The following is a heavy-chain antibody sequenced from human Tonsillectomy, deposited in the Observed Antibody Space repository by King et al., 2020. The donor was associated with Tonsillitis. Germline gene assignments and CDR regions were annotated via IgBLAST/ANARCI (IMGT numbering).Heavy chain of an antibody. D-gene: IGHD4-17*01. CDR3: IRHPVTSVTTGGDYYYYGLDV. V-gene: IGHV3-73*02. J-gene: IGHJ6*02. Sequence: VQLVESGGGLVQPGGSLKLSCAASGFAFSGSVIFWVRQASGKGLEWVGRIRDKANSYATAYAGSVQGGFIISSDDFKNTAYLQMNSLKAEDTAVYYCIRHPVTSVTTGGDYYYYGLDVWGQGTTVTVSS. CDR1: GFAFSGSV. CDR2: IRDKANSYAT.